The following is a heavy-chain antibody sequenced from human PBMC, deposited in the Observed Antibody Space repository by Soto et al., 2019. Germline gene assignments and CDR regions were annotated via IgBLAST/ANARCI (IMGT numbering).Heavy chain of an antibody. D-gene: IGHD2-2*01. V-gene: IGHV3-21*01. CDR1: GFTFSSYS. J-gene: IGHJ6*02. CDR2: ISSSSSYI. Sequence: RLSCAASGFTFSSYSMNWVRQAPGKGLEWVSSISSSSSYIYYADSVKGRFTISRDNAKNSLYLQMNSLRAEDTAVYYCARDLICSSTSCRYYYYYYGMDVWGQGTTVTVSS. CDR3: ARDLICSSTSCRYYYYYYGMDV.